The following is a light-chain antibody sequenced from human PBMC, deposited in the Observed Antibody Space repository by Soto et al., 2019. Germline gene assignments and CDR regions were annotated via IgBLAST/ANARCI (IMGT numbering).Light chain of an antibody. CDR2: DVN. CDR1: SSDFGAYNF. CDR3: SSYTSSAPFYV. J-gene: IGLJ1*01. V-gene: IGLV2-14*03. Sequence: QSALTQPASGSGSPGQSITISCTGTSSDFGAYNFVSWYQQHPGKAPKLMLYDVNIRPSGVSNRFSGSKSGNTASLTISGLQAEEDADYYCSSYTSSAPFYVFGTGTKVTVL.